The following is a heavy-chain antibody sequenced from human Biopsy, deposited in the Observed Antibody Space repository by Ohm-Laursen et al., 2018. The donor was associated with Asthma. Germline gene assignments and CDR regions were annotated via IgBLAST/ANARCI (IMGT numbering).Heavy chain of an antibody. V-gene: IGHV4-59*01. D-gene: IGHD2-15*01. CDR3: AGFCSGGNCHDH. CDR2: IHYSGST. Sequence: PSETLSLTCTVSGVSIRSYYWTWIRQPPGKGLEWIGNIHYSGSTYSNPSLKSRVTISVDTSKKQISLRLSSVIAADTAVYYCAGFCSGGNCHDHWGQGTLVTVSS. CDR1: GVSIRSYY. J-gene: IGHJ4*02.